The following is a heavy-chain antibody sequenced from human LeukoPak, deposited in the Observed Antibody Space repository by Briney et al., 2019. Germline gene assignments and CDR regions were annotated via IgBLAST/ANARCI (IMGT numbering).Heavy chain of an antibody. Sequence: PSETLSLTCTVSGGYISSYYWSWTRQPPGKGLEWIGYIYYRGSTNYNPSLKSRVTISVDTSKNQFSLKLSSVTAADTAVYYCARSPIRLGEFSSPFDYWGQGTLVTVSS. J-gene: IGHJ4*02. V-gene: IGHV4-59*01. CDR3: ARSPIRLGEFSSPFDY. D-gene: IGHD3-16*01. CDR2: IYYRGST. CDR1: GGYISSYY.